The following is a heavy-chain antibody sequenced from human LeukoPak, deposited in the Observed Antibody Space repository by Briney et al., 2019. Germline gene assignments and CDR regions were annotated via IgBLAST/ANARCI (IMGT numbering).Heavy chain of an antibody. CDR3: AKGTTGSYSACGRHRSYV. CDR1: GFSFGSYA. D-gene: IGHD3-16*02. CDR2: ITNSDDIT. V-gene: IGHV3-23*01. J-gene: IGHJ6*01. Sequence: PGGSLRLSCAASGFSFGSYAMSGVRQAPGKGLEWVSSITNSDDITYYADSVKGRFTISRDNSETPLYLQIYSLRVEDTAVYLCAKGTTGSYSACGRHRSYVSGKGITVTVSS.